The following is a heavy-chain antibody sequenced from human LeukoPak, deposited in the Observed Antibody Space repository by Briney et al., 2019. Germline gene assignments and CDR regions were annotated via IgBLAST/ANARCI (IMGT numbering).Heavy chain of an antibody. V-gene: IGHV1-46*01. J-gene: IGHJ4*02. D-gene: IGHD3-22*01. Sequence: ASVKVSCKISGYTFTTYYIHWVRQAPGQGLEWLGIINPSGGTTTYAQKFQGRVTMTRDTSTSTVYMELNTLRSEDTAVYYCARGSNYYYDVTADYPRYWGQGTLVTVSS. CDR2: INPSGGTT. CDR1: GYTFTTYY. CDR3: ARGSNYYYDVTADYPRY.